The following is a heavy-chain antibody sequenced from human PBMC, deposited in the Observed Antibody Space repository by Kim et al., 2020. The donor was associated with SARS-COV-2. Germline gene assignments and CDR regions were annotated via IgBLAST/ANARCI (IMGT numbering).Heavy chain of an antibody. CDR1: GGSISSYY. CDR2: IYYSGST. V-gene: IGHV4-59*13. Sequence: SETLSLTCTVSGGSISSYYWSWIRQPPGKGLEWIGYIYYSGSTNYNPSLKSRVTISVDTSKNQFSLKLSSVTAADTAVYYCARGLPQDHRYSSRYNWFDPWGQGTLVTVSS. J-gene: IGHJ5*02. CDR3: ARGLPQDHRYSSRYNWFDP. D-gene: IGHD6-13*01.